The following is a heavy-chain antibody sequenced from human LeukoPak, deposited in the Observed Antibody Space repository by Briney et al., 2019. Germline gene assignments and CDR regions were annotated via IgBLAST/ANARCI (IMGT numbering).Heavy chain of an antibody. D-gene: IGHD2-2*03. J-gene: IGHJ6*03. CDR2: ISSSSSTI. CDR1: GFTFSSYS. CDR3: ASDGYDEYDFYNYYYMDV. Sequence: GRSLRLSCAASGFTFSSYSMNWVRPAPGKGLEWVSYISSSSSTIYYADSVKGRFSISRDKAQNSLYLQLNSLRAEDTDVCSWASDGYDEYDFYNYYYMDVCGKVATVTVSS. V-gene: IGHV3-48*01.